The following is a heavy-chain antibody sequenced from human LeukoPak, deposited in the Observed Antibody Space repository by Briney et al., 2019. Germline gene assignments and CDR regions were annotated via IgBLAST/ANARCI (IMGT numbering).Heavy chain of an antibody. CDR3: ARLFDSSGYYYVWYFDL. J-gene: IGHJ2*01. CDR2: IFYTGVT. V-gene: IGHV4-39*01. D-gene: IGHD3-22*01. CDR1: GGSISSGSHY. Sequence: SETLSLTCAVSGGSISSGSHYWGWIRQPPGKGLEWIGTIFYTGVTYYNPSLMSRVTISVDTSKNQISLNLKSVTAADTAVYYCARLFDSSGYYYVWYFDLWSRGTLATVSS.